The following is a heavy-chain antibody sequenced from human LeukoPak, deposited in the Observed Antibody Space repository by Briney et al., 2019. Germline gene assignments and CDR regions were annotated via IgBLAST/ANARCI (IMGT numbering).Heavy chain of an antibody. CDR2: ISSISSTI. Sequence: PGGSLRLSCAASGFTFSRYSMNWVRQAPGKGLECVSYISSISSTIYYADSVKGRFTISRDNAKNSLYLQMNSLRDGDTAVYYCARDQGAAAYDFWGQGTLVTVSS. J-gene: IGHJ4*02. CDR3: ARDQGAAAYDF. D-gene: IGHD6-25*01. CDR1: GFTFSRYS. V-gene: IGHV3-48*02.